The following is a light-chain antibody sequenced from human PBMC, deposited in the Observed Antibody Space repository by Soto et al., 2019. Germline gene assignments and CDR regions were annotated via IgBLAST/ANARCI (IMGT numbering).Light chain of an antibody. Sequence: SALTQPASVSWSPGQSITISCTGTSSDVGGYNYVSWYQQHPGKAPKLIIYEVSNRPTGVSNRFSGSKSGHTASLTISGLQSEDEADYFCTSYTSSSTLDVFGTGTKVTVL. CDR2: EVS. V-gene: IGLV2-14*01. J-gene: IGLJ1*01. CDR3: TSYTSSSTLDV. CDR1: SSDVGGYNY.